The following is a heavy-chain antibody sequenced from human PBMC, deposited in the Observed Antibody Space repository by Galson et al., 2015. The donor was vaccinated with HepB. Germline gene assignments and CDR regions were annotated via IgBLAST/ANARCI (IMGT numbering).Heavy chain of an antibody. D-gene: IGHD3-10*01. V-gene: IGHV5-10-1*01. CDR3: ARGGGSRSSGYWYFDL. CDR1: GYSFTSYW. J-gene: IGHJ2*01. Sequence: QSGAEVKKPGESLRISCKGSGYSFTSYWISWVRQMPGKGLEWMWRIDPTDSYINYSPSFQGHVTISADGSISTAYLQWSSLKASDTAMYYCARGGGSRSSGYWYFDLWGRGTLVSVSS. CDR2: IDPTDSYI.